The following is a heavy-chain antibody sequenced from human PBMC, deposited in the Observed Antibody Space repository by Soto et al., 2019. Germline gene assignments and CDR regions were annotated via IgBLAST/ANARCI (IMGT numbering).Heavy chain of an antibody. CDR1: GFTFSDYY. V-gene: IGHV3-11*05. J-gene: IGHJ3*02. CDR3: ARDADILTGSDAFDI. D-gene: IGHD3-9*01. CDR2: ISSGSSYT. Sequence: GGSLRLSCAASGFTFSDYYMSWIRQAPGKGLEWVSYISSGSSYTNYADSVKGRFTISRDNAKNSLYLQMNGLRAEDTAVYYCARDADILTGSDAFDIWGQGTMVTVSS.